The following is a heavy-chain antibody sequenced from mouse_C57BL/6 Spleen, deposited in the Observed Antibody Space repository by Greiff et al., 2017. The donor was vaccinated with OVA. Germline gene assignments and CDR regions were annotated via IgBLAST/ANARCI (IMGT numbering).Heavy chain of an antibody. D-gene: IGHD2-1*01. CDR1: GFTFSNYW. V-gene: IGHV6-3*01. CDR2: IRLKSDNYAT. J-gene: IGHJ2*01. Sequence: EVKVEESGGGLVQPGGSMKLSCVASGFTFSNYWMNWVRQSPEKGLEWVAQIRLKSDNYATHYAESVKGRFTISRDDSKSSVYLQMNNLRAEDTGIYYCTGRLWYPYFDYWGQGTTLTVSS. CDR3: TGRLWYPYFDY.